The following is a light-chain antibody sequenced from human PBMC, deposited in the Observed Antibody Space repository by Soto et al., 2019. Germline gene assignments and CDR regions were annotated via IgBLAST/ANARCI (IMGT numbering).Light chain of an antibody. J-gene: IGLJ1*01. CDR3: SSYTGSSTLSV. V-gene: IGLV2-14*01. CDR1: SSDVSSYNY. Sequence: QSALTQPASVSGSPGQSITISCTGTSSDVSSYNYVSWYQQHPGKAPKLMIYDVSNRPSGVSNRFSGSKSGNTASLTISGLQAEDEADYYCSSYTGSSTLSVFGTGTKLTVL. CDR2: DVS.